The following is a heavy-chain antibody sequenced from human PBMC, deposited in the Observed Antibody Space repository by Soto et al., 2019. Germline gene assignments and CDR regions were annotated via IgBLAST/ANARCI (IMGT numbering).Heavy chain of an antibody. V-gene: IGHV3-7*03. J-gene: IGHJ4*02. CDR1: GFTFSNYW. CDR2: IKQDGGDQ. CDR3: ARDEAMDY. Sequence: LRLSCAASGFTFSNYWMSWVRQAPGKGLEWVANIKQDGGDQYYVDSVKGRFSISRDNAKNSLYLQMNSLRAEDTAVYYCARDEAMDYWGQGCQVTV.